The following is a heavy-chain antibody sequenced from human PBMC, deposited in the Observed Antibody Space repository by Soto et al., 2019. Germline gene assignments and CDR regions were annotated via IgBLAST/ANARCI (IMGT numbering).Heavy chain of an antibody. CDR2: ISYDGSNK. Sequence: QVQLVESGGGVVQPGRSLRLSCAASGFTFSSYGMHWVRQAPGKGLEWVAVISYDGSNKYYADSVKGRFTISRDNSKNTLYVQMNSWRAEDTAVYYWAKDVLRFLEWLAFYGMDVWGQGTTVTVSS. CDR1: GFTFSSYG. J-gene: IGHJ6*02. CDR3: AKDVLRFLEWLAFYGMDV. V-gene: IGHV3-30*18. D-gene: IGHD3-3*01.